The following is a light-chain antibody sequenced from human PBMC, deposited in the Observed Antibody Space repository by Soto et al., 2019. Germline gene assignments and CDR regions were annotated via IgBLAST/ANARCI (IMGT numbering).Light chain of an antibody. V-gene: IGLV2-14*01. Sequence: QSALTQPASVSGSPGQSITISCSGTSSDVGSYDHVAWYQQFPGKTPKLMIYEVSNRPSGVSSRFSGSKSGNTASLTISGLQAEDEADYYCSSYTSSSNVVFGGGTKLTVL. CDR1: SSDVGSYDH. CDR2: EVS. J-gene: IGLJ2*01. CDR3: SSYTSSSNVV.